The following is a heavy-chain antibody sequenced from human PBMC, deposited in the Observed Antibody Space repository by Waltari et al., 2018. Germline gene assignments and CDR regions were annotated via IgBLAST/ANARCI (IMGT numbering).Heavy chain of an antibody. CDR1: GYSISSGYY. J-gene: IGHJ4*02. CDR3: ARITTTQGGDY. V-gene: IGHV4-38-2*01. Sequence: QVQLQESGPGLVKPSETLSLTCAVSGYSISSGYYWGWIRQPPGKGLEWIGSIYHSGSTYYNPSLKSRVTISVDTSKNQFSLKLSSVTAADTAVYYCARITTTQGGDYWGQGTLVIVSS. CDR2: IYHSGST. D-gene: IGHD4-4*01.